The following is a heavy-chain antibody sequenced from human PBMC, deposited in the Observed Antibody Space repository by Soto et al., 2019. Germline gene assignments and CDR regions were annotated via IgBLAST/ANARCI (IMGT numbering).Heavy chain of an antibody. CDR1: GYSFASHW. D-gene: IGHD1-26*01. CDR2: IYPGDSDT. V-gene: IGHV5-51*01. Sequence: GDSLTISCKGSGYSFASHWVAWVRQMPEKGLEWIGTIYPGDSDTKYSSAFRGHVTISADTSVSTAYLQWRSLEATDSAIYYCARYSGSYWHYLDFWGQGTLVTVSS. CDR3: ARYSGSYWHYLDF. J-gene: IGHJ4*02.